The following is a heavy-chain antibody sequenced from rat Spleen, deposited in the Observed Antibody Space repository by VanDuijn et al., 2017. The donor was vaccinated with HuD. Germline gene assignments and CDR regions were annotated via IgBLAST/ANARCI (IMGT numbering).Heavy chain of an antibody. D-gene: IGHD1-12*03. CDR2: ITNGGGSL. V-gene: IGHV5-31*01. Sequence: EVQLVESGGGLVQPGRSLKLSCVASGFIFKDYWMTWIRQAPGKGLEWVASITNGGGSLYYSDSVTGRFNISRENAKSTLYLQMNSLRSEDTATYYCAKRDYDGYYPFTYWGQGTLVTVSS. CDR3: AKRDYDGYYPFTY. J-gene: IGHJ3*01. CDR1: GFIFKDYW.